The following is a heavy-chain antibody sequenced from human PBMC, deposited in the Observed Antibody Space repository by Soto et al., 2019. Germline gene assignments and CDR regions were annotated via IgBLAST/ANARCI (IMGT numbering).Heavy chain of an antibody. CDR2: ISGSGGST. D-gene: IGHD2-2*01. J-gene: IGHJ5*02. Sequence: GGSLSLSCAASGFTFSSYAMSWVRQAPGKGLEWVSAISGSGGSTYYADSVKGRFTISRDNSKNTLYLQMNSLRAEDTAVYYCAKDYSSDIVVVPADNDNWFDPWGQGTLVTVSS. CDR1: GFTFSSYA. V-gene: IGHV3-23*01. CDR3: AKDYSSDIVVVPADNDNWFDP.